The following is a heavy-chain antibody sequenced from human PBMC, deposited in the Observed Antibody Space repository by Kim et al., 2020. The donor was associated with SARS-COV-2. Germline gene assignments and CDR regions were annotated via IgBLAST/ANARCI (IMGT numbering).Heavy chain of an antibody. CDR3: AIHSGDFRPNDY. CDR1: GGSISSYY. CDR2: ISYSGST. J-gene: IGHJ4*02. D-gene: IGHD4-17*01. V-gene: IGHV4-59*08. Sequence: SETLSLTCTVSGGSISSYYWSWIRQPPGRGLEWIGYISYSGSTNYNPSLKSRVTISVDTSKNQFSLNLSSVTAADTAIYYCAIHSGDFRPNDYWGQGALVTVSS.